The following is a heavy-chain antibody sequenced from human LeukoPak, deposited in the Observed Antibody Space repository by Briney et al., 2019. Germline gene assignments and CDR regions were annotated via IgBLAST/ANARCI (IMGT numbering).Heavy chain of an antibody. CDR3: ARTVVPAAIPLYYYYYMDV. Sequence: SETLSLNCTVSGGSISNSSYYWGWIRQPPGKGLEWNGSIYYSGSTYYNPSLKSRVTISVDTSKNQFSLKLSSVTAADTAVYYCARTVVPAAIPLYYYYYMDVWGKGTTVTVSS. J-gene: IGHJ6*03. CDR2: IYYSGST. D-gene: IGHD2-2*02. V-gene: IGHV4-39*01. CDR1: GGSISNSSYY.